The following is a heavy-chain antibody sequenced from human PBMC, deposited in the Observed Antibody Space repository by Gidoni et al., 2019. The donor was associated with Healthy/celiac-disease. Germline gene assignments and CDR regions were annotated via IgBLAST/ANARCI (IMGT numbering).Heavy chain of an antibody. CDR1: GYSLSSGYY. Sequence: PGLVKPSETLSLTCTVSGYSLSSGYYWGWIRQPPGKGLEWIGSIYHSGSTYYNPSLKSRVTISVDTSKNQFSLKLSSVTAADTAVYYCAREDYHVDTAMVLMSPYYYYGMDVWGQGTTVTVSS. CDR2: IYHSGST. V-gene: IGHV4-38-2*02. J-gene: IGHJ6*02. D-gene: IGHD5-18*01. CDR3: AREDYHVDTAMVLMSPYYYYGMDV.